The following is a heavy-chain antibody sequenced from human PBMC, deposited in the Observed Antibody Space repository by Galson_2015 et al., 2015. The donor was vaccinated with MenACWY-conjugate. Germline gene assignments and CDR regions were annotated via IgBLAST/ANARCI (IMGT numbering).Heavy chain of an antibody. Sequence: SVKVSCKAPRYIFSDYNIHWVRQAPGQGLEWMGFIDPTGGKTNYAEKFQGRGTMTRDTSTSMVYMQLNSLKSDDTAVYYCARARTTGYLGDYFDYWGQGTLVAVSS. J-gene: IGHJ4*02. V-gene: IGHV1-46*01. CDR2: IDPTGGKT. CDR1: RYIFSDYN. CDR3: ARARTTGYLGDYFDY. D-gene: IGHD7-27*01.